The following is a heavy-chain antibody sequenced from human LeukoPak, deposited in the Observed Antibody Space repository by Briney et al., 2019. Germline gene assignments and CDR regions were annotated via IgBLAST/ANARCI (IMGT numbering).Heavy chain of an antibody. V-gene: IGHV3-21*01. CDR3: TRDFGRSSYYFDF. D-gene: IGHD3-3*01. CDR2: ISSSSSYI. CDR1: GFTFTSYS. Sequence: PGGSLRLSCAASGFTFTSYSMNWVRQAPGKGLEWVSSISSSSSYIYYADSVKGRFTISRDNAKNSLYLQMNSLRAEDTAVYYCTRDFGRSSYYFDFWGQGTLVTVSS. J-gene: IGHJ4*02.